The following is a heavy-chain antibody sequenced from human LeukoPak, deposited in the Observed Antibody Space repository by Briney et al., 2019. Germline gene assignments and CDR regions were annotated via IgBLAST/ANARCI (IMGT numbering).Heavy chain of an antibody. J-gene: IGHJ4*02. V-gene: IGHV4-31*03. CDR3: ARVGYDSSGDYFDY. D-gene: IGHD3-22*01. CDR1: GGSTSGGGYY. CDR2: IYYSGST. Sequence: SETLSLTCTVSGGSTSGGGYYWTWIRQHPGKGLEWIGYIYYSGSTDYNPSLKSRVIISVDRSKKQFSLKLSSVTAADTAVYYCARVGYDSSGDYFDYWGQGTLVTVSS.